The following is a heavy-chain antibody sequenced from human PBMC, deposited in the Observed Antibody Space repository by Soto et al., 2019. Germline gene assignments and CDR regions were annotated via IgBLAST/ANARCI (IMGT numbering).Heavy chain of an antibody. D-gene: IGHD5-12*01. V-gene: IGHV4-34*01. Sequence: QVQLQQWGAGLLKPSETLSLTCTVNGGSLTGYYWSWIRQPPGKGLEWIGEIKDGGSTNYSPSLRGRVTISXATSKNHFSLRLNSVTAADMAVYFCARGQEGIVATHWDQGTLVTVSS. J-gene: IGHJ4*02. CDR1: GGSLTGYY. CDR3: ARGQEGIVATH. CDR2: IKDGGST.